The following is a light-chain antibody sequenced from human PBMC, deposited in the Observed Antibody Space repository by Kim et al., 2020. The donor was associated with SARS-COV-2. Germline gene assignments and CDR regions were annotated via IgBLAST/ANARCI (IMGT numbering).Light chain of an antibody. J-gene: IGKJ5*01. Sequence: QGERTTPSCRARQSVSRSYLASYQQKPGQAPRLLIYGASSRATGIPDRVSGSGSGTDFILTISRLEPEDFAVYYCQQYGSSPRTFGQGTRLEIK. V-gene: IGKV3-20*01. CDR3: QQYGSSPRT. CDR2: GAS. CDR1: QSVSRSY.